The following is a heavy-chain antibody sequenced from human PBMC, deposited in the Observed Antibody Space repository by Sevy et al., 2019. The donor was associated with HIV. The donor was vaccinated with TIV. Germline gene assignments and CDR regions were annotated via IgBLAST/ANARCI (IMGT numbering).Heavy chain of an antibody. V-gene: IGHV5-51*07. CDR1: GYIFTSYW. D-gene: IGHD4-17*01. Sequence: GESLKISCKGSGYIFTSYWIGWVHQMTGRGLECMGIIYPDDSDTRYSPSFEGQVTISADKSISTAYLQWSSLKASDTAIYYCARHHASYGVTGYYYYYGLDVWGQGTTVTVSS. CDR3: ARHHASYGVTGYYYYYGLDV. CDR2: IYPDDSDT. J-gene: IGHJ6*02.